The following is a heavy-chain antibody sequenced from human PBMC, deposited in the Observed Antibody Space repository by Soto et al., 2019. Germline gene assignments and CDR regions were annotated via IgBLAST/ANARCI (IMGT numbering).Heavy chain of an antibody. D-gene: IGHD6-19*01. V-gene: IGHV4-34*01. Sequence: SETLSLTCAVYGGSFSGYYWTWIRQPPGKGLEWIGEIDHSGSTTYSPSLKSRVTISVDTSKNQFSLKLTSVTAADTAVYYCARGEGGWQQWLIDNWGQGTRPPSPQ. CDR3: ARGEGGWQQWLIDN. CDR1: GGSFSGYY. CDR2: IDHSGST. J-gene: IGHJ4*02.